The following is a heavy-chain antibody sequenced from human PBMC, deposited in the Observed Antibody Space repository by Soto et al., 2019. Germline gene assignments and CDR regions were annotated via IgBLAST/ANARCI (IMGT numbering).Heavy chain of an antibody. CDR2: ISGSGGST. CDR3: AKATSVLAARPKNAFDI. D-gene: IGHD6-6*01. Sequence: EVQLLESGGGLVQPGGSLRLSCAASGFTFSSYAMSWVCQAPGKGLEGVSAISGSGGSTYYADSVKGRFTISRDNSKNTLYLQMNSLRAEDTAVYYCAKATSVLAARPKNAFDIWGQGTMVTVSS. CDR1: GFTFSSYA. J-gene: IGHJ3*02. V-gene: IGHV3-23*01.